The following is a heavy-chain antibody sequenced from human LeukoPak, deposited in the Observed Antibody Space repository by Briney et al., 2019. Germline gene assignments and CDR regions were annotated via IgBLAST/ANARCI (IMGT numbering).Heavy chain of an antibody. V-gene: IGHV4-59*08. CDR1: DDSISSYY. Sequence: PSETLSLTCANSDDSISSYYWRWIRQPPGKGLEWIAYIHYSGNTNYNPSLKSRITISIDTSKNQFSLKLSSVTAADTAVYYCARHTEVRRGYYPLDPWGQGILVTVSS. CDR3: ARHTEVRRGYYPLDP. J-gene: IGHJ5*02. D-gene: IGHD3-3*01. CDR2: IHYSGNT.